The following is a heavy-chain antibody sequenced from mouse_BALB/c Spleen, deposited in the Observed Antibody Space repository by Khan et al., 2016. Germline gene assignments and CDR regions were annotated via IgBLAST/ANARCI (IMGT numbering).Heavy chain of an antibody. D-gene: IGHD1-1*01. J-gene: IGHJ2*01. CDR3: ATGITTVIRTRRHY. CDR2: INTNTGET. CDR1: GYTFTNFG. V-gene: IGHV9-3-1*01. Sequence: QIQLVQSGPELKKPGETVTISCKASGYTFTNFGINWVRQAPGKGLEWMDWINTNTGETTYADDFKGRFAFSLETSASTAYLQINNLKNEDTATYFCATGITTVIRTRRHYWGQGTTLTVSS.